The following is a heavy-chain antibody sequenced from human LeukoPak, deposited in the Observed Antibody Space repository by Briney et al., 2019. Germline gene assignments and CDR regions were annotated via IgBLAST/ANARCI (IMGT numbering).Heavy chain of an antibody. CDR2: IYYSGST. V-gene: IGHV4-59*01. D-gene: IGHD3-9*01. Sequence: SETLSLTCTVSGGSISSYYWSWIRQPPGKGLEWIGYIYYSGSTNYNPSLKSRVTISVDTSKNQFSLKLSSVTAADTAVYYCARDFSGYYMSPGLAFDIWGQGTMVTVSS. CDR1: GGSISSYY. CDR3: ARDFSGYYMSPGLAFDI. J-gene: IGHJ3*02.